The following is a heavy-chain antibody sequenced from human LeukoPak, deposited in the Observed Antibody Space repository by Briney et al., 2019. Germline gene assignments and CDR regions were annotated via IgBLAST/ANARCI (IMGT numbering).Heavy chain of an antibody. V-gene: IGHV1-69*05. CDR2: IIPIFGTA. CDR3: ARGRGSYYENDY. J-gene: IGHJ4*02. D-gene: IGHD1-26*01. CDR1: GGTFSSYA. Sequence: GASVKVSCKASGGTFSSYAISWVRQAPGQGLEWMGGIIPIFGTANYAQKFQGRVTITTDESTSTAYMELSGLRSEDTAVYYCARGRGSYYENDYWGQGTLVTVSS.